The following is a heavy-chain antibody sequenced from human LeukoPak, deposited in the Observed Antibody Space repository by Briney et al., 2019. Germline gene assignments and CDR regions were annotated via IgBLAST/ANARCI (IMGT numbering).Heavy chain of an antibody. J-gene: IGHJ3*02. D-gene: IGHD3-3*01. CDR3: ARDLGVDAFDI. CDR1: GFTVSSNY. Sequence: GGSLRLSCAASGFTVSSNYMSWVRQAPGKGLEWVSAIYTGGRTYYADSVKGRFTISRDNSKNTVYLQMNRLRVEDTAVYYCARDLGVDAFDIWGQGTMVTVSS. CDR2: IYTGGRT. V-gene: IGHV3-66*01.